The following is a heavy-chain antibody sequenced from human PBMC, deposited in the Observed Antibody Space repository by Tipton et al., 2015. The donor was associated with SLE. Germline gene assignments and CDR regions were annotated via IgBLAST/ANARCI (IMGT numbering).Heavy chain of an antibody. CDR2: ISGSGANT. J-gene: IGHJ6*03. D-gene: IGHD1-1*01. V-gene: IGHV3-23*01. CDR3: AKDRNWYYNYMDV. Sequence: GSLRLSCAGSGFTFKNYVIIWVRQAPGRGLEWVSGISGSGANTYYADSVKGRFTISRDNSENTVYLQTNSLRAEDTGVYYCAKDRNWYYNYMDVWGKGTTVTVSS. CDR1: GFTFKNYV.